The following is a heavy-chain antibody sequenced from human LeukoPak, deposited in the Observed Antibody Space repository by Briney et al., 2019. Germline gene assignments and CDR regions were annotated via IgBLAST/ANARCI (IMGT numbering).Heavy chain of an antibody. CDR2: IYSGGST. Sequence: GGSLRLSCAASGFTFSSYGMHWVRQAPGKGLEWVSVIYSGGSTYYADSVKGRFTISRDNSKNTLYLQMNSLRIEDTAVYYCARVAFRSSSYISGIDYWGQGTLVTVSS. CDR1: GFTFSSYG. V-gene: IGHV3-53*01. J-gene: IGHJ4*02. CDR3: ARVAFRSSSYISGIDY. D-gene: IGHD6-6*01.